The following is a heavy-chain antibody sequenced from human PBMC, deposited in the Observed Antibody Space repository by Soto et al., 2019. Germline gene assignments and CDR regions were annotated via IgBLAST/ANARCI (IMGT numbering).Heavy chain of an antibody. V-gene: IGHV1-24*01. Sequence: QVQLAQSGAEVKKPGASVKVSCKVSGYTLTELSIHWVRQAPGKGLEWMGGFDPEHHLIVYPQKFQGRVSMTEDTSTNTAYMDLNSLSSEDTAVYYCATPKRGNLDPCYDYWGQGTLVTVSS. CDR3: ATPKRGNLDPCYDY. J-gene: IGHJ4*02. CDR2: FDPEHHLI. CDR1: GYTLTELS. D-gene: IGHD2-15*01.